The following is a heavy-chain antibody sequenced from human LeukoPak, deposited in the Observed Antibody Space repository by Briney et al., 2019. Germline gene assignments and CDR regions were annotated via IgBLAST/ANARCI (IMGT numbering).Heavy chain of an antibody. CDR3: AKDPTYYYDSSGFCEH. CDR2: ISGDGDNT. J-gene: IGHJ1*01. Sequence: GGSLRLSCAASGFTFDDYAMHWVRQAPGKGLEWVSLISGDGDNTYYADSVKGRFTISRDNSKSSLYLQMNSLRTEDTALYYCAKDPTYYYDSSGFCEHWGQGTLVTVSS. V-gene: IGHV3-43*02. CDR1: GFTFDDYA. D-gene: IGHD3-22*01.